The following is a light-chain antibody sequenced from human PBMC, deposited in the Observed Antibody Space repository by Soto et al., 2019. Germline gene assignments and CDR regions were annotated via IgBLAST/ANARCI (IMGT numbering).Light chain of an antibody. CDR1: QSVLYSSNNKNY. CDR2: WAS. CDR3: QQYYSTPPT. J-gene: IGKJ3*01. Sequence: DIVMTQSPDSLAVSLGERATINCKSSQSVLYSSNNKNYLAWYQQKPGQPPKLLIYWASTRESGVPDRFSGSGSWTDFTLTISSLQAEDVAIHYCQQYYSTPPTFGPGTKVDIK. V-gene: IGKV4-1*01.